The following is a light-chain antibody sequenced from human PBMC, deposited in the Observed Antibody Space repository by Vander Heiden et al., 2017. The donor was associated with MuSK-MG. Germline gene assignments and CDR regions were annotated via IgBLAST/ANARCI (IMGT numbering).Light chain of an antibody. CDR3: AAWDDSLSGVV. J-gene: IGLJ2*01. Sequence: QSVLTQSPSASGTPGQRVTISCSGSRSNIGNRRNPVYWYQQVPGTPPKLLIYTNNQRPSGVPDRFSGSKSGTSASLAISGLRSEDEADYYCAAWDDSLSGVVFGGGTKLTVL. CDR1: RSNIGNRRNP. CDR2: TNN. V-gene: IGLV1-47*02.